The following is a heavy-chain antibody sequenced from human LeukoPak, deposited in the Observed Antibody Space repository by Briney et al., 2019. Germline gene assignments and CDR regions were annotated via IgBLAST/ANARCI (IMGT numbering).Heavy chain of an antibody. J-gene: IGHJ4*02. D-gene: IGHD1-26*01. Sequence: GGSLRLSCAASGFTFSSYGMHWVRQAPGKGLEWVAFIRYDGSNKYYADSVKGRFTISRDNSKNTLYLQMNSLRAEDTAVYYCAKDRGSHRHFDYWGQGTLVTVSS. V-gene: IGHV3-30*02. CDR1: GFTFSSYG. CDR2: IRYDGSNK. CDR3: AKDRGSHRHFDY.